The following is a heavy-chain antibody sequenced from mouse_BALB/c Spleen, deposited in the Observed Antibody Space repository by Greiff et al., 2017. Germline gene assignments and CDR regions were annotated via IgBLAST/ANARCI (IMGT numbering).Heavy chain of an antibody. V-gene: IGHV7-3*02. CDR1: GFTFTDYY. CDR2: IRNKANGYTT. CDR3: ARGLVG. D-gene: IGHD1-1*01. Sequence: EVMLVESGGGLVQPGGSLRLSCATSGFTFTDYYMSWVRQPPGKALEWLGFIRNKANGYTTEYSASVKGRFTISRDNSQSILYLQMNTLRAEDSATYYCARGLVGWGQGTLVTVSA. J-gene: IGHJ3*01.